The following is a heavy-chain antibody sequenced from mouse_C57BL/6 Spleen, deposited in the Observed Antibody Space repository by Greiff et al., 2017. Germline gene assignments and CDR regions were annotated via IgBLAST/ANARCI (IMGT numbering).Heavy chain of an antibody. V-gene: IGHV3-1*01. CDR1: GYSITSGYD. J-gene: IGHJ2*01. CDR2: ISYSGST. Sequence: EVMLVESGPGMVKPSQSLSLTCTVTGYSITSGYDWHWIRHFPGNKLEWMGYISYSGSTNYNPSLKSRISITHDTSKNHFFLKLNSVTTEDTATYYCAREGKLYFDYWGQGTTLTVSS. CDR3: AREGKLYFDY.